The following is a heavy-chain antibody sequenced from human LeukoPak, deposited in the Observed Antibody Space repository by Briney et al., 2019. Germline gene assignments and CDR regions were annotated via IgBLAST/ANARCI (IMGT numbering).Heavy chain of an antibody. CDR3: ARIRITMVRGNDNDAFDI. CDR2: ISSSSSYI. D-gene: IGHD3-10*01. CDR1: GFTFSSYS. Sequence: PRGSLRLSCAASGFTFSSYSMNWVRQAPGKGLEWVSSISSSSSYIYYADSVKGRFTISRDNAKNSLYLQMNSLRAEDTAVYYCARIRITMVRGNDNDAFDIWGQGTMVTVSS. J-gene: IGHJ3*02. V-gene: IGHV3-21*01.